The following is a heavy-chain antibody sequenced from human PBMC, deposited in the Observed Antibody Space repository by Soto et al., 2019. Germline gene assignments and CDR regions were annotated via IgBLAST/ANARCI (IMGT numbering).Heavy chain of an antibody. CDR3: ARHDHVTIFGVVTTNWFDP. Sequence: SETLSLTCTVSGGSISSSSYYWGWIRQPPGKGLEWIGSIYYSGSTYYNPSLKSRVTISVDTSKNQFSLKLSSVTAADTAVYYCARHDHVTIFGVVTTNWFDPWGQGTLVTVSS. CDR2: IYYSGST. V-gene: IGHV4-39*01. D-gene: IGHD3-3*01. CDR1: GGSISSSSYY. J-gene: IGHJ5*02.